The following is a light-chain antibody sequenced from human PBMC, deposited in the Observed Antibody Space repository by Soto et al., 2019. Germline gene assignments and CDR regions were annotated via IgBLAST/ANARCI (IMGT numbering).Light chain of an antibody. CDR2: DDS. J-gene: IGLJ2*01. V-gene: IGLV3-21*02. CDR3: QVWDSRDDHRV. CDR1: RIGSKS. Sequence: SYELTQPLSVTVAPGQTARITCGGNRIGSKSVHWFQQKPGQAPVLVVHDDSDRPSGIPERFSGSNSGGTATLTISRVEAGDEADYYCQVWDSRDDHRVFGGGTKVTVL.